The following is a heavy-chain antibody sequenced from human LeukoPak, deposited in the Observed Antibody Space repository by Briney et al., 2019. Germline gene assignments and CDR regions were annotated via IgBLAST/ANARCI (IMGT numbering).Heavy chain of an antibody. Sequence: ASVKVSCKASGYTFTSYYMHWVRQAPGQGLEWMGIINPSGGSTSYAQKFQGRVTMTRDTSTSTVYMELGSLRSEDTAVYYCATRIVGATTPDYWGQGTLVTVSS. CDR1: GYTFTSYY. D-gene: IGHD1-26*01. J-gene: IGHJ4*02. CDR3: ATRIVGATTPDY. CDR2: INPSGGST. V-gene: IGHV1-46*01.